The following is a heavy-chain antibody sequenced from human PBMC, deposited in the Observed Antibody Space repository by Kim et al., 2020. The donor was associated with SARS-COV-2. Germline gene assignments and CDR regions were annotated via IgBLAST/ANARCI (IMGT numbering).Heavy chain of an antibody. J-gene: IGHJ4*02. CDR2: ISYDGSNK. D-gene: IGHD3-9*01. CDR3: ARDLELRYFAPSPV. Sequence: GGSLRLSCAASGFTFSSYAMHWVRQAPGKGLEWVAVISYDGSNKYYADSVKGRFTISRDNSKNPLYLQMNSLRAEDTAVYYCARDLELRYFAPSPVWGQGTLVTVSS. V-gene: IGHV3-30-3*01. CDR1: GFTFSSYA.